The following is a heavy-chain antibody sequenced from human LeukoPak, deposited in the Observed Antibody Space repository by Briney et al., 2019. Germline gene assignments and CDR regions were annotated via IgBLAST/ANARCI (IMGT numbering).Heavy chain of an antibody. J-gene: IGHJ4*02. D-gene: IGHD3-22*01. V-gene: IGHV3-74*01. CDR3: ARVKHLYYYDSSGLDY. CDR1: GFTFSSYW. CDR2: INSDGSST. Sequence: GGSLRLSCAASGFTFSSYWMHWVRQAPGKGLVWVSRINSDGSSTSYADSVKGRFTISRDNAKNTLYLQMNSLRAEDTAVYYCARVKHLYYYDSSGLDYWGQGTLVTVSS.